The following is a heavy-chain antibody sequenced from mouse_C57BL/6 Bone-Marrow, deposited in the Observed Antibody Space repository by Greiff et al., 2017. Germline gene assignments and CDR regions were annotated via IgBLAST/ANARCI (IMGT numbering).Heavy chain of an antibody. D-gene: IGHD1-1*01. V-gene: IGHV1-53*01. CDR1: GYTFTSYW. J-gene: IGHJ4*01. CDR3: ARLYGYYAMDY. Sequence: VQLQQPGTELVKPGASVKLSCKASGYTFTSYWIHWVKQRPGQGLEWIGNINPSNGGTNYNEKFKGKATLTLDKTSSTAYMQLSSLTSEGSAVYYCARLYGYYAMDYWGQGTSVTVSS. CDR2: INPSNGGT.